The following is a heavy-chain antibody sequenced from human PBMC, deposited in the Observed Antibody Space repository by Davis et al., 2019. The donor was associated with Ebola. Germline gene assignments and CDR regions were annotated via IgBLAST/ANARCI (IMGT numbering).Heavy chain of an antibody. CDR3: AKDLDLRGVYYFDY. J-gene: IGHJ4*02. D-gene: IGHD3/OR15-3a*01. CDR2: ISWNSGSI. Sequence: SLKISCAASGFTFDDYAMHWVRQAPGKGLEWVSVISWNSGSIGYADSVKGRFTISRDNAKNSLYLQMNSLRAEDTAFYYCAKDLDLRGVYYFDYWGQGTLVTVSS. CDR1: GFTFDDYA. V-gene: IGHV3-9*01.